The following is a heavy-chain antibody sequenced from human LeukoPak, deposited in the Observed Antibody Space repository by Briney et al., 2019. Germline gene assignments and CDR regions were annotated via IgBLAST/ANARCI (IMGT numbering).Heavy chain of an antibody. CDR3: ARDVYCSSTTCSYYFDY. CDR2: IITIFGTA. J-gene: IGHJ4*02. Sequence: ASVKLSCKASGGTFSSSAISWVRQAPGQGLEWMGGIITIFGTANYAQKFQIRVTITADESTSTAYMELSSLRSEDTAVYYCARDVYCSSTTCSYYFDYWGQGTLVTVSS. V-gene: IGHV1-69*13. CDR1: GGTFSSSA. D-gene: IGHD2-2*01.